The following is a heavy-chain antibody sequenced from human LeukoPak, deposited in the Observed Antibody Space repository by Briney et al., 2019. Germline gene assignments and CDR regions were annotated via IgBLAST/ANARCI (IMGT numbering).Heavy chain of an antibody. CDR1: GYSISSGYY. Sequence: PSETLSLTCTVSGYSISSGYYWGWIRQPPGKGLEWIGSIYHSGSTYYNPSLTSRVTISVDTSKNQFSLKLSSVTAADTAVYYCARANGSGSYYIGRYYYYYMDVWGKGTTVTVSS. D-gene: IGHD3-10*01. CDR2: IYHSGST. CDR3: ARANGSGSYYIGRYYYYYMDV. J-gene: IGHJ6*03. V-gene: IGHV4-38-2*02.